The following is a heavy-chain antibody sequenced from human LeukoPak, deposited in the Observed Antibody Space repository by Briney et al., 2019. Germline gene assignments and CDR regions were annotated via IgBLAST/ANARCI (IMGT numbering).Heavy chain of an antibody. V-gene: IGHV3-21*01. D-gene: IGHD4-17*01. J-gene: IGHJ4*02. CDR1: GFSFSDYN. Sequence: GGSLRLSCAASGFSFSDYNMNWVRQAPGKGLEWVSSISSSSRYIYFEDSLKGRFTISRDNAKNSLYLQMNSLRAEDTAVYYCARDFYGDYAFDYWGQGTLVTVSS. CDR2: ISSSSRYI. CDR3: ARDFYGDYAFDY.